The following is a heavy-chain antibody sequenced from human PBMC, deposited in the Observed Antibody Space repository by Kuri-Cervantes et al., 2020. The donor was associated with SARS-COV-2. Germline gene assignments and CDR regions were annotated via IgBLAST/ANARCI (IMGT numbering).Heavy chain of an antibody. CDR1: GFTFSSYG. Sequence: GGSLRLSCAASGFTFSSYGMHWVRQAPGKGLEWVAFIRYDGSNKCYADSVKGRFTISRDNSKNALYLQMNSLRAVDTAVYYCAKDVAVGAHGVFDYWGQGTLVTVSS. J-gene: IGHJ4*02. D-gene: IGHD1-26*01. CDR3: AKDVAVGAHGVFDY. V-gene: IGHV3-30*02. CDR2: IRYDGSNK.